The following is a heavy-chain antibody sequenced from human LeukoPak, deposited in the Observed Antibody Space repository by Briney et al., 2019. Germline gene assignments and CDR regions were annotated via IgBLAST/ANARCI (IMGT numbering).Heavy chain of an antibody. CDR3: ARAGGNWPFDY. Sequence: GASVRVSCKASGYTFTSYYMHWVRQAPGQGLEWMGIINPSGGSTSYAQKFQGRVTMTRDTSTSTVYMELSSLRSEDTAVYYCARAGGNWPFDYWGQGTPVTVSS. J-gene: IGHJ4*02. D-gene: IGHD4-23*01. CDR2: INPSGGST. V-gene: IGHV1-46*01. CDR1: GYTFTSYY.